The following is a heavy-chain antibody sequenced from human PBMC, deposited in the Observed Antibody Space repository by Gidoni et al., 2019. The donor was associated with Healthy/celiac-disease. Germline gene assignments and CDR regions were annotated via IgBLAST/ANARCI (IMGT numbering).Heavy chain of an antibody. D-gene: IGHD2-15*01. CDR1: GGSFSGSY. CDR2: INHSGST. V-gene: IGHV4-34*01. Sequence: QVQLQQWGAGLLTPSETLSLTCAVYGGSFSGSYWSWIRQPPGKGMEWIGEINHSGSTNYNPSLKSRVTISVDTSKNQFSLKLSSVTAADTAVYYCAREGLRSRYCSGGSCYSGGGYYYYMDVWGKGTTVTVSS. J-gene: IGHJ6*03. CDR3: AREGLRSRYCSGGSCYSGGGYYYYMDV.